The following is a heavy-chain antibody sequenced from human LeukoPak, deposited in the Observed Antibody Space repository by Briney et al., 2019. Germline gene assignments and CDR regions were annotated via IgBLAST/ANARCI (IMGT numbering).Heavy chain of an antibody. CDR1: GFTFSSYS. D-gene: IGHD3-10*01. V-gene: IGHV3-21*01. J-gene: IGHJ4*02. CDR3: ARGSGSGSYYPRFDY. Sequence: VGSLRLSCAASGFTFSSYSMNWVRQAPGKGLEWVSSISSSSDYIYYADSVKGRFTISRDNAKNSLYVQMNSLRAEDTAVYYCARGSGSGSYYPRFDYWGQGTLVTVSS. CDR2: ISSSSDYI.